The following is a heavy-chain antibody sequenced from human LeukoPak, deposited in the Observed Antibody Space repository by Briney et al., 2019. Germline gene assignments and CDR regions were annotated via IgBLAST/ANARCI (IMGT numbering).Heavy chain of an antibody. Sequence: GGSLRLSCAASGLTFSSYEMNWVRQAPGKGLEWVSYISSSGSSIYYADSVKGRFTISRGNAKKSLYLQMHSLRAEDTAVYYCARDSHKFDSSGYYPDAFDIWGQGTMVTVSS. CDR2: ISSSGSSI. CDR3: ARDSHKFDSSGYYPDAFDI. J-gene: IGHJ3*02. CDR1: GLTFSSYE. D-gene: IGHD3-22*01. V-gene: IGHV3-48*03.